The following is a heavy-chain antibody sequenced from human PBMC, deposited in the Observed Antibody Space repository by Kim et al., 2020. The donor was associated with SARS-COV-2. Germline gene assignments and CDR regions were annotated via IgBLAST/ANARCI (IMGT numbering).Heavy chain of an antibody. D-gene: IGHD3-16*01. Sequence: DSVKGRFIISRDDSKNMFFLQMNGLTTEDTAVYYCAKGGRLGDPGGGWFDPWGQGTLVTVSS. V-gene: IGHV3-30*02. J-gene: IGHJ5*02. CDR3: AKGGRLGDPGGGWFDP.